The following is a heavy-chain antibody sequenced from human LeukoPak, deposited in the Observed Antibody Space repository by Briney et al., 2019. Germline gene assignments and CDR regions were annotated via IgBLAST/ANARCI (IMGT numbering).Heavy chain of an antibody. D-gene: IGHD6-19*01. Sequence: PGGSLRLSCAASGFTFSNYAMRWVRQAPGKGLEWVSAISGSGNGTNYADSVKGRFTISRDNSKNTLYLEMNRLRAEDTAVYYCAKVGAVGTRFYYYYMDVWGKGTTVTVSS. CDR2: ISGSGNGT. V-gene: IGHV3-23*01. CDR1: GFTFSNYA. CDR3: AKVGAVGTRFYYYYMDV. J-gene: IGHJ6*03.